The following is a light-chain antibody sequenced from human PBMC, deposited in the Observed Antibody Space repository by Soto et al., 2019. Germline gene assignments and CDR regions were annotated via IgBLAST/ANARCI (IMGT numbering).Light chain of an antibody. CDR3: TSYTSSTTVS. CDR2: DVT. J-gene: IGLJ2*01. Sequence: QSVLTQVASVSGSPGQSITISCTGNNSDISGYNYVSWYQHHPGKAPKLMIYDVTNRPSGVSYRFSGSKSGNTASLTISGLQADDEADYYCTSYTSSTTVSFGGGTKVTVL. CDR1: NSDISGYNY. V-gene: IGLV2-14*03.